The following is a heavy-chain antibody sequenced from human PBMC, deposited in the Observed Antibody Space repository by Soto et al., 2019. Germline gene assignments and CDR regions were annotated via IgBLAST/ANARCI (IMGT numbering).Heavy chain of an antibody. CDR2: INHSGST. CDR1: GGSFSGYY. Sequence: SETLSLTCAVYGGSFSGYYWSWIRQPPGKGLEWIGEINHSGSTNYNPSLKSRVTISVDTSKNQFSLKLSSVTAADTAVYYCASFMVRGVIGGPKYYFDYWGQGTLVTVSS. V-gene: IGHV4-34*01. J-gene: IGHJ4*02. CDR3: ASFMVRGVIGGPKYYFDY. D-gene: IGHD3-10*01.